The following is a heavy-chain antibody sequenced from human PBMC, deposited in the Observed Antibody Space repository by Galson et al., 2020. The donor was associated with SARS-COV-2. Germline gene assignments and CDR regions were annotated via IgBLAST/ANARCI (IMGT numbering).Heavy chain of an antibody. Sequence: GGSLRLFCAASGFTFSSYDMHWVRQATGKGLEWVSAIGTAGDTYYPGSVKGRFTISRENAKNSLYLQMNSLRAGDTAVYYCARGDIVVVPAARGYYYYMDVWGKGTTVTVSS. J-gene: IGHJ6*03. CDR3: ARGDIVVVPAARGYYYYMDV. D-gene: IGHD2-2*01. CDR2: IGTAGDT. V-gene: IGHV3-13*01. CDR1: GFTFSSYD.